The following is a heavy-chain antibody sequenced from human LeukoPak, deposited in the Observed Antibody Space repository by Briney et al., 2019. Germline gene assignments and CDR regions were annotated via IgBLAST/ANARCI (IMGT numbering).Heavy chain of an antibody. CDR1: GFTFSSYW. J-gene: IGHJ4*02. Sequence: GGSLRLSCAAPGFTFSSYWMHWVRHAPGKGLVWVSRINSDGSSTSYADSVKGRFTISRDNSKNTLYLQMNSLRAEDTAVYYCAKDGYCSSTSCSYYFDYWGQGTLVTVSS. D-gene: IGHD2-2*03. V-gene: IGHV3-74*01. CDR2: INSDGSST. CDR3: AKDGYCSSTSCSYYFDY.